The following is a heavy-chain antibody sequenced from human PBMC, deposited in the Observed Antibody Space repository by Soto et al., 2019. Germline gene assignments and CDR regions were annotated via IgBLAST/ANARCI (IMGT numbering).Heavy chain of an antibody. V-gene: IGHV1-69*13. D-gene: IGHD3-10*01. CDR1: GDRFDNYA. CDR2: IIPKLDTP. Sequence: GTPAKLSCKDSGDRFDNYAISWVRQDPREGLEWMGGIIPKLDTPKYAQKFQGRVSITADESTATAYMELRSLRSDDTAVYYCARDTRQITRIRGVIPHYIYHMDVWVQGTTVTVSS. CDR3: ARDTRQITRIRGVIPHYIYHMDV. J-gene: IGHJ6*03.